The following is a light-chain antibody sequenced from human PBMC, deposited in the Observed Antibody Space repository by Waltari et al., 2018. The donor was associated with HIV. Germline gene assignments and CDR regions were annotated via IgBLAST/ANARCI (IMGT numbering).Light chain of an antibody. V-gene: IGLV2-8*01. CDR2: EVS. CDR3: SSYAGSNNFV. Sequence: QSALTQPPSASGSPGQSVTISCTGTSSDVGGYNYVSWYQQHPGKAPKLMIYEVSKRPSGVPDRFPGSKSGNTASLTVSGLHAEDEADYYCSSYAGSNNFVFGTGTKVTVL. CDR1: SSDVGGYNY. J-gene: IGLJ1*01.